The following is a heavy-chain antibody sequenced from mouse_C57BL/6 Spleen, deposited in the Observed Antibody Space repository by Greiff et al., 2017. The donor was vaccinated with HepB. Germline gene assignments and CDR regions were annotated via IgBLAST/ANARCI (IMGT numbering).Heavy chain of an antibody. CDR1: GFTFSDYY. CDR2: ISNGGGST. CDR3: ARQGLSPFAY. J-gene: IGHJ3*01. Sequence: DVQLVESGGGLVQPGGSLKLSCAASGFTFSDYYMYWVRQTPEKRLEWVAYISNGGGSTYYPDTVKGRFTISRDNAKNTLYLQMSRLKSEDTAMYYCARQGLSPFAYWGQGTLVTVSA. D-gene: IGHD1-1*02. V-gene: IGHV5-12*01.